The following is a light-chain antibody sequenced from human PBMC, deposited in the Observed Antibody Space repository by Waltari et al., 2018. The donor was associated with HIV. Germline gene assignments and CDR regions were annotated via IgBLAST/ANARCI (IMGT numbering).Light chain of an antibody. CDR2: WAS. CDR3: QQYYSSPMYT. J-gene: IGKJ2*01. V-gene: IGKV4-1*01. Sequence: IVMTQSPDSLAVSLRERAPIHCKSSQSILYSSNNKNYLAWYQQKPGQPPKLLIYWASTRESGVPDRFSGSGSGTDFTLTISSLQAEDVAVYYCQQYYSSPMYTFGQGTKLEIK. CDR1: QSILYSSNNKNY.